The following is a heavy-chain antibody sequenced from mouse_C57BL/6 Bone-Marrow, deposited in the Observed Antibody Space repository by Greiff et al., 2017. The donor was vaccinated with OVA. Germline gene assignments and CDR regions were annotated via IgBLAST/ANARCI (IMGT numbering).Heavy chain of an antibody. J-gene: IGHJ3*01. CDR2: IRSKSNNYAT. CDR3: VRHGLPLAY. D-gene: IGHD3-1*01. V-gene: IGHV10-1*01. Sequence: EVQLVESGGGLVQPKGSLTLSCAASGFSFNTYAMNWVRQAPGKGLEWVARIRSKSNNYATYYADSVKDRFTISRDDSESMLYLQMNNLKTEDTAMYYCVRHGLPLAYWGQGTLVTVSA. CDR1: GFSFNTYA.